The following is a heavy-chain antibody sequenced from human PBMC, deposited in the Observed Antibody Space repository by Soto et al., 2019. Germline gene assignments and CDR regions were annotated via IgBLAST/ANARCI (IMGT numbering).Heavy chain of an antibody. CDR2: IYNDGNT. Sequence: GSLRLSCAVSGFPVSTNHVTWVRQATGKGLQWVSAIYNDGNTYYADSVKGRFTISRDNSKNTVFLQMNSLGAEDTAVYYCAGYGGNSVWGQGTLVTGSS. D-gene: IGHD4-17*01. CDR3: AGYGGNSV. J-gene: IGHJ4*02. V-gene: IGHV3-53*01. CDR1: GFPVSTNH.